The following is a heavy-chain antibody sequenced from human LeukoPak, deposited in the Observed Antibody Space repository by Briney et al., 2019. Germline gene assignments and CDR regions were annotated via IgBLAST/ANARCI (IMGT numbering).Heavy chain of an antibody. J-gene: IGHJ4*02. V-gene: IGHV3-30*18. CDR2: MSYDGSDK. CDR3: AKDEPGTYSPSDY. CDR1: GFTFSNYA. Sequence: PGRSLRLSCAASGFTFSNYAMHWVRQAPGKGLEWVAFMSYDGSDKYYADSVKGRFTISRDNSKSTLYLQVNSLRAEDTAVYYCAKDEPGTYSPSDYWGQGTLVTVSS. D-gene: IGHD3-10*01.